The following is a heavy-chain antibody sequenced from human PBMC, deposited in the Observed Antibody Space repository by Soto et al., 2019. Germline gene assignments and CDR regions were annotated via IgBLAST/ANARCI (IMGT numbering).Heavy chain of an antibody. V-gene: IGHV3-48*01. Sequence: EVQLVESGGGLVQPGGSLRLSCAASGFTFSSYSMNWVRQAPGKGLEWVSYISSSSSTIYYADSVKGRFTISRDNAKNSLYRKMNSLRAEDTAVYYCARFIGELSLHDAFDIWGQGTMVTVSS. CDR2: ISSSSSTI. J-gene: IGHJ3*02. CDR1: GFTFSSYS. D-gene: IGHD3-10*01. CDR3: ARFIGELSLHDAFDI.